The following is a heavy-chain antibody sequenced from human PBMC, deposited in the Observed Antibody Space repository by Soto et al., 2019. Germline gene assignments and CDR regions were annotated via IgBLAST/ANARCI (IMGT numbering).Heavy chain of an antibody. CDR1: GFTFSSYA. CDR2: ISGSGGST. V-gene: IGHV3-23*01. CDR3: AKPKYSGYEEVDAFDI. D-gene: IGHD5-12*01. J-gene: IGHJ3*02. Sequence: EVQLLESGGGLVQPGGSLRLSCAASGFTFSSYAMSWVRQAPGKGLEWVSAISGSGGSTYYADSVKGRFTISRDNSKNTLYLQMNSLRAEDTAVYYCAKPKYSGYEEVDAFDIWGQGTMVTVSS.